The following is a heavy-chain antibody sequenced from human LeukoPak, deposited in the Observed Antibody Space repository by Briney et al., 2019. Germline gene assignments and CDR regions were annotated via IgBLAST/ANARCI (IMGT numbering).Heavy chain of an antibody. J-gene: IGHJ4*02. CDR2: ISYDGSNK. CDR3: ARDTLYCSGGYCYNDY. V-gene: IGHV3-30*04. Sequence: GGSLRLSCAASGFTFSSYAMHWVRQAPGKGLEWVAVISYDGSNKYYADSVKGRFTISRDNSKNTLYLQMNSLRAEDTAVYYCARDTLYCSGGYCYNDYWGQGTLVTVSS. CDR1: GFTFSSYA. D-gene: IGHD2-15*01.